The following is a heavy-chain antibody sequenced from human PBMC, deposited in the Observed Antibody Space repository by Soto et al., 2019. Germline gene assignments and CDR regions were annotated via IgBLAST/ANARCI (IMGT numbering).Heavy chain of an antibody. CDR3: ARDARIQLWFNCFDP. V-gene: IGHV3-21*01. J-gene: IGHJ5*02. CDR1: GFTFSSYS. CDR2: ISSSSSYI. Sequence: GGSLRLSCAASGFTFSSYSMNWVRQAPGKGLERVSSISSSSSYIYYADSVKGRFTISRDNAKNSLYLQMNSLRAEDTAVYYCARDARIQLWFNCFDPWGQGTLVTVSS. D-gene: IGHD5-18*01.